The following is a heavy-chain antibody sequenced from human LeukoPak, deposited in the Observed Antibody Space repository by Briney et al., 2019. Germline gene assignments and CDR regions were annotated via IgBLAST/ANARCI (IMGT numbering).Heavy chain of an antibody. Sequence: ASVKVSCKASGYTFTGYYMHWVRQAPGQGLEWMGWINPNSGGTNYAQKFQGRVTMTRDASISTAYMELSRLRSDDTAVYYCARGVDTAMARDYWGQGTLVTVSS. CDR3: ARGVDTAMARDY. CDR2: INPNSGGT. J-gene: IGHJ4*02. CDR1: GYTFTGYY. V-gene: IGHV1-2*02. D-gene: IGHD5-18*01.